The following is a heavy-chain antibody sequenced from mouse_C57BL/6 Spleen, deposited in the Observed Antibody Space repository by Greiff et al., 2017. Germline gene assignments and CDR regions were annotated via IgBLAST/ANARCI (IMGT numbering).Heavy chain of an antibody. CDR2: IDPSDSET. V-gene: IGHV1-52*01. J-gene: IGHJ2*01. CDR3: ARGPYYFDY. Sequence: QVQLQQPGAELVRPGSSVKLSCKASGYTFTSYWMHWVKQRPIQGLEWIGNIDPSDSETHYTQKFKDKATLTVDKSSSTACMQLSNLTTDDSAVYYCARGPYYFDYWGQGTTLTVSS. CDR1: GYTFTSYW.